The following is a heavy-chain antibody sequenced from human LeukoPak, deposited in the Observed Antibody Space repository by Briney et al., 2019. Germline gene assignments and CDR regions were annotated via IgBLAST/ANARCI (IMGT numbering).Heavy chain of an antibody. V-gene: IGHV7-4-1*02. CDR3: VRRGGRYCDSTTCYSVYYLDY. CDR2: INTDTGNP. J-gene: IGHJ4*02. CDR1: GYTFTTYA. D-gene: IGHD2-2*01. Sequence: ASVKVSCKASGYTFTTYAINWVRQAPGQGLEWMGWINTDTGNPTYAQDFTGQFVFSLDTSVSTAYLQISSLKAEDTAVYYCVRRGGRYCDSTTCYSVYYLDYWGQGTLVTVSS.